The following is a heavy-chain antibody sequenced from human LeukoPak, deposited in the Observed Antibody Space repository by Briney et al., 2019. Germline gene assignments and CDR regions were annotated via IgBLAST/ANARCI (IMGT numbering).Heavy chain of an antibody. V-gene: IGHV3-53*01. CDR1: GFTVSSNY. J-gene: IGHJ4*02. D-gene: IGHD6-13*01. CDR2: IYSGGST. CDR3: ANSKTIAGALFDY. Sequence: PGGSLRLSCAASGFTVSSNYMSWVRQAPGKGLEWVSVIYSGGSTYYADSVKGRFTISRDNAKNTLYLQMNSLRAEDTAVYYCANSKTIAGALFDYWGQGTLVTVSS.